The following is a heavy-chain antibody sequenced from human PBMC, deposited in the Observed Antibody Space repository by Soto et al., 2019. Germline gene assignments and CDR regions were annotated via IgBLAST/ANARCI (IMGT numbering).Heavy chain of an antibody. CDR2: INPNSGDT. V-gene: IGHV1-2*04. D-gene: IGHD6-13*01. CDR1: GYIFTGYY. CDR3: ATSRISIAAAGEREYYSDY. J-gene: IGHJ4*02. Sequence: ASVKVSCKASGYIFTGYYMHWVRQAPGQGLEWMGWINPNSGDTNYTQKFQGWVTMTRDTSISTAYMELSRLRSDDTAVYYCATSRISIAAAGEREYYSDYWGQGTPVTVST.